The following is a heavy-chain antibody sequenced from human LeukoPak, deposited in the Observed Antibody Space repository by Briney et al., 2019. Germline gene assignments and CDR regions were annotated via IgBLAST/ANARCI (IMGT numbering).Heavy chain of an antibody. D-gene: IGHD4-17*01. J-gene: IGHJ2*01. CDR1: GFFFSSYS. CDR3: ASLKYGDIWYFDL. Sequence: PGGSLRLSCAGSGFFFSSYSMNWVRQAPGKGLEWVSTISTESDYIYYADSVQGRFTISRDNAKNSLYLQMNSLRAEDTAVYYCASLKYGDIWYFDLWGRGTLVTVSS. V-gene: IGHV3-21*01. CDR2: ISTESDYI.